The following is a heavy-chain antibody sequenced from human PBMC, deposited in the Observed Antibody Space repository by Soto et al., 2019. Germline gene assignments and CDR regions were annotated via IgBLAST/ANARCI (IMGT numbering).Heavy chain of an antibody. CDR2: ISGGGSGA. Sequence: EVQLLESGGGLVQPGGSLRLSCTASGFTFSDHAMTWVRQAPGKGLEWLSGISGGGSGAYYADSVKGRFAVSRANSNNTVFLQMDILRVDDTAVYYCAIDLWGYTHWGQGTLVTVSS. CDR3: AIDLWGYTH. V-gene: IGHV3-23*01. J-gene: IGHJ4*02. D-gene: IGHD3-16*01. CDR1: GFTFSDHA.